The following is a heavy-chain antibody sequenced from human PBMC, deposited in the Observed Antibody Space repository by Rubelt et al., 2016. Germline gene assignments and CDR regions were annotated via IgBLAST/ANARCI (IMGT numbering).Heavy chain of an antibody. Sequence: QVQLVQSGAEVKKPGASVKVSCKASGYTFTAFAMHWVRHAPGQRLEWMGWISADNINTKYSQNFQGRVTITRDTSASTAYMELSSLTSEDTAVYYCARDHSGSYSVDFWGQGTLVTVSS. CDR3: ARDHSGSYSVDF. CDR1: GYTFTAFA. CDR2: ISADNINT. J-gene: IGHJ4*02. V-gene: IGHV1-3*01. D-gene: IGHD1-26*01.